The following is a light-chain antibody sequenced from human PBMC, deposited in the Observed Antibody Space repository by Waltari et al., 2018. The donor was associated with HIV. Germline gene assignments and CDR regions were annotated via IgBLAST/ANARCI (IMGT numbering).Light chain of an antibody. CDR2: EDN. CDR3: QSYDTSNPVV. CDR1: SGSIASNY. J-gene: IGLJ2*01. V-gene: IGLV6-57*04. Sequence: NFMLTQPHSVSESPGKTVTLSCTRSSGSIASNYAQWYQQRPGSAPTTVIYEDNQRPSGVPDRFSGSIDSSSNSASLTISGLKTEDEADYYCQSYDTSNPVVFGGGTKLTVL.